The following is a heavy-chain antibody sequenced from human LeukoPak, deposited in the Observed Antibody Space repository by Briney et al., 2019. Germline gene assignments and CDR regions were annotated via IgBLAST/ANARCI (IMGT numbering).Heavy chain of an antibody. J-gene: IGHJ3*02. CDR3: ARPKNRENYWRAFDI. Sequence: SGGSLRLSCVASGFTFSDYWMTWVRQAPGTGLEWVANIKQDGNEKYYVDSVKGRFTISRDNAKNSLHLQMDNLRAEDTAVYYCARPKNRENYWRAFDIWGQGTMVTVSS. CDR1: GFTFSDYW. V-gene: IGHV3-7*03. D-gene: IGHD1-7*01. CDR2: IKQDGNEK.